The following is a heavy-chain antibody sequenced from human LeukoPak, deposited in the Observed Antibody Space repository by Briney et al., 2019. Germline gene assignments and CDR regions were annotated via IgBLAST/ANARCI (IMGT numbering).Heavy chain of an antibody. CDR1: GFAFSKYW. CDR2: INEDGTGK. D-gene: IGHD3-10*01. V-gene: IGHV3-7*02. Sequence: GGSLRLSCAASGFAFSKYWMSWARQAPGKGLEWLANINEDGTGKYYVDSVKGRFTISRDNAKNSLYLQMNSLRVEDTAVYYCARVDRRSGFGDPEIDSDWYFDLWGRGTLVTVSS. CDR3: ARVDRRSGFGDPEIDSDWYFDL. J-gene: IGHJ2*01.